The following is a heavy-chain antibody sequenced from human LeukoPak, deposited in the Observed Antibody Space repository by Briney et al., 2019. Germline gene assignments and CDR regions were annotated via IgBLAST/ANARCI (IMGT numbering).Heavy chain of an antibody. V-gene: IGHV4-59*01. D-gene: IGHD5-18*01. CDR1: RGSFRGYY. CDR2: IYYSGST. J-gene: IGHJ4*02. CDR3: ARGANGYSYG. Sequence: PSETLSLTCAVFRGSFRGYYWNWIRQSPGRGLEWIGYIYYSGSTNYNPSLKSRVTISIDTSKNQFSLNLSSVTAADTAVYYCARGANGYSYGWGQGTLVTVSS.